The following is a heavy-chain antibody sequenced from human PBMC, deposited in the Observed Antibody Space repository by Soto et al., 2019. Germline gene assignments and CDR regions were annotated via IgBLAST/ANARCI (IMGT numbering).Heavy chain of an antibody. J-gene: IGHJ3*02. D-gene: IGHD3-3*01. Sequence: GGSLRLSCAASGFTFSNAWMSWVHQAPGKGLEWVGRIKSKTDGGTTDYAAPVKGRFTISRDDSKNTLYLQMNSLKTEDTAVYYCTTENPPAPDFWSGYDAFDIWGQGTMVTVSS. CDR2: IKSKTDGGTT. CDR3: TTENPPAPDFWSGYDAFDI. CDR1: GFTFSNAW. V-gene: IGHV3-15*01.